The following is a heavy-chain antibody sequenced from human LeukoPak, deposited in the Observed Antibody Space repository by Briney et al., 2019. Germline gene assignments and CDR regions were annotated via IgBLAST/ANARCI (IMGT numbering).Heavy chain of an antibody. CDR1: GFTFSVYY. CDR2: IKPDGSEE. V-gene: IGHV3-7*01. Sequence: GGSLRLSCGASGFTFSVYYMNWVRQAPGKGLEWVANIKPDGSEEYYVGSVKGRLTISRDNAKNSLYLQMNSLRAEDTAMYFCARDGGHRTTQYNWFDPWGQGTLVTVSS. J-gene: IGHJ5*02. D-gene: IGHD3-16*01. CDR3: ARDGGHRTTQYNWFDP.